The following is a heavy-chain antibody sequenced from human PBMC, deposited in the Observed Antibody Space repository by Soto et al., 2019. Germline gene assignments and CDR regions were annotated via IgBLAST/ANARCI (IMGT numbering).Heavy chain of an antibody. V-gene: IGHV4-59*12. CDR3: ARDKITGLFDY. J-gene: IGHJ4*02. CDR1: GASISSYY. Sequence: SETLSLTCTVSGASISSYYWSWIRQPPGMPLEWIGYIYYSGSTNYNPSLQSRVTISVDTSKNQFSLKLTSVTAADTAVYYCARDKITGLFDYWGQGTLVTVPQ. CDR2: IYYSGST. D-gene: IGHD2-8*02.